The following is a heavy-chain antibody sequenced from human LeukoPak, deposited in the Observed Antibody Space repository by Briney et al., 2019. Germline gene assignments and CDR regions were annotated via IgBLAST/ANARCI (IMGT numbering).Heavy chain of an antibody. CDR1: GFTFSSYG. Sequence: HPGGSLRLSCAASGFTFSSYGMNWVRQAPGKGLEWVSYISSSGSTIYYADSVKGRFTISRDNAKNSLYLQMNSLRAEDTAVYYCAELGITMIGGVWGKGTTVTIPS. CDR3: AELGITMIGGV. CDR2: ISSSGSTI. V-gene: IGHV3-48*04. J-gene: IGHJ6*04. D-gene: IGHD3-10*02.